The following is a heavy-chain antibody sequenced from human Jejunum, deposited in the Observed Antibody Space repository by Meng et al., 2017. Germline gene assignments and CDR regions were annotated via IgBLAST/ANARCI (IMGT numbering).Heavy chain of an antibody. CDR2: INSDGSIT. Sequence: GGSLRLSWAASGFTFSNAWMHWVRQAPGKGMVWVSLINSDGSITVYADSVKGRFAIARDNAKNTLYLQMNSLRAEDTAVYYCGRVYSSGGDDWGVDCWGQGTLVTVSS. CDR1: GFTFSNAW. V-gene: IGHV3-74*01. D-gene: IGHD6-19*01. J-gene: IGHJ4*02. CDR3: GRVYSSGGDDWGVDC.